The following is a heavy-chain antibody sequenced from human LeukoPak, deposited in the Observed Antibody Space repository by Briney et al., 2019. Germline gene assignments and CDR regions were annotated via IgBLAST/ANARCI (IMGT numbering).Heavy chain of an antibody. Sequence: GGSLRLSCAASGFTFSSYAMHWVRQAPGKGLEWVAVISYDGSNKYYADSVKGRFTISRDNSKNTLYLQMNSLRAEDTAVYYCARVSKDLEVPDSDYWGQGTLVTVSS. CDR2: ISYDGSNK. V-gene: IGHV3-30-3*01. J-gene: IGHJ4*02. CDR3: ARVSKDLEVPDSDY. D-gene: IGHD3-22*01. CDR1: GFTFSSYA.